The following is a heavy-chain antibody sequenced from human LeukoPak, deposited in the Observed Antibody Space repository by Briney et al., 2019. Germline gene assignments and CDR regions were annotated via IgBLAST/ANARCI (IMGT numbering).Heavy chain of an antibody. D-gene: IGHD1-26*01. CDR1: DFTFTNAW. Sequence: GGSLRLSCAASDFTFTNAWMSWVRQAPGKGLEWVGRIKSKSALASTDYAPPLKRRFTISRYHSKPTLPLQMNILKTDDTAVYYCTTDKYSGSYYLGIFDYWRQGTLVTVSS. CDR3: TTDKYSGSYYLGIFDY. CDR2: IKSKSALAST. V-gene: IGHV3-15*07. J-gene: IGHJ4*02.